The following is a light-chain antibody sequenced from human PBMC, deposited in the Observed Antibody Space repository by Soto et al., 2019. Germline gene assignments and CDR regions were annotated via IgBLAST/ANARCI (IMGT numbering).Light chain of an antibody. CDR2: KAS. J-gene: IGKJ1*01. Sequence: DIQMTQSPSALSGAVGDRVTITCRSSQTISSWLAWYQQKPGKAPKLLIYKASTLKSGVPSRFSGSGSGTGFTLTISSLQHEDFATYYCQHYNSYSEAFGQGTKVDIK. CDR3: QHYNSYSEA. V-gene: IGKV1-5*03. CDR1: QTISSW.